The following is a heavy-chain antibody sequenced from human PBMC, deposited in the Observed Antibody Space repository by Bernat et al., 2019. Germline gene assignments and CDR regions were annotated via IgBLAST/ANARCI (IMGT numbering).Heavy chain of an antibody. CDR1: GGTFSSYA. J-gene: IGHJ5*02. CDR2: IIPIFGTA. D-gene: IGHD2-2*01. V-gene: IGHV1-69*12. Sequence: QVQLVQSGAEVKKPGSSVKVSCKSSGGTFSSYAISWVRQAPGQGLEWMGGIIPIFGTANYAQKFQGRVTITADETTSTAYMEVGSLRAEDTAVYDCAGGASLNWFDPWGQGTLVTVSS. CDR3: AGGASLNWFDP.